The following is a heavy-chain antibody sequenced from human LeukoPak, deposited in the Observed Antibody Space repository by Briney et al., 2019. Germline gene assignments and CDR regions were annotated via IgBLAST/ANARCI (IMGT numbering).Heavy chain of an antibody. CDR2: IWYDGSNK. Sequence: GGSLRLSCAASGFTFSSYGMHWVRQAPGKGLEWVAVIWYDGSNKYYADSVKGRFTISRDNSKNTLYLQMNSLRAEDTAVYYCASGGGGYYQYFDYWGQGTLVTVSS. CDR1: GFTFSSYG. D-gene: IGHD3-22*01. CDR3: ASGGGGYYQYFDY. J-gene: IGHJ4*02. V-gene: IGHV3-33*01.